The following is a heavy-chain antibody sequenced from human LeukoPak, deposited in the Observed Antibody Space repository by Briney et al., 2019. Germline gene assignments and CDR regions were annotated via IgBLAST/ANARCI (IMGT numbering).Heavy chain of an antibody. J-gene: IGHJ4*02. V-gene: IGHV3-30*04. D-gene: IGHD3-10*01. CDR2: ISYVGSNK. CDR1: GFSFSSYA. CDR3: ARDLTVRDTYFDY. Sequence: GGSLRLSCAASGFSFSSYAMHRVREALGKGLEWGAVISYVGSNKYYADSVRGRFTTSRDNSKNTMYLQMNSLRAEHTAAYYCARDLTVRDTYFDYWGQGTLVTVSS.